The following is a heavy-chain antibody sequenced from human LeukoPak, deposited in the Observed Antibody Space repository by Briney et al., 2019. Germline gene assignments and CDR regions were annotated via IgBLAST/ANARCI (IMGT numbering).Heavy chain of an antibody. Sequence: QPGGSLRLSCVVSGFSLSNYAMTWVRQAPGKGLEWVSYINERGTNTAYADSVKGRFTIPRDTSLNTLYLQMNNLRAEDTAVYFCAKRGVVIRGLLVIGYHQEAYHYDFWGQGVMVTVSS. CDR2: INERGTNT. J-gene: IGHJ4*02. D-gene: IGHD3-10*01. CDR1: GFSLSNYA. V-gene: IGHV3-23*01. CDR3: AKRGVVIRGLLVIGYHQEAYHYDF.